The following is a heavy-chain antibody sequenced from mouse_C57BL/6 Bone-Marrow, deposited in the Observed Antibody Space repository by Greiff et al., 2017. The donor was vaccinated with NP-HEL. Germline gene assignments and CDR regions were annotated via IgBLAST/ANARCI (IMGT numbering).Heavy chain of an antibody. CDR3: ASDYGRVFAY. CDR2: IDPSDSYT. V-gene: IGHV1-69*01. J-gene: IGHJ3*01. Sequence: VHLQQPGAELVMPGASVKLSCKASGYTFTSYWMHWVKQRPGQGLEWIGEIDPSDSYTNYNQKFKGKSTLTVDKSSSTAYMQLSSLTSEDSAVYYCASDYGRVFAYWGQGTLVTVSA. CDR1: GYTFTSYW. D-gene: IGHD1-1*01.